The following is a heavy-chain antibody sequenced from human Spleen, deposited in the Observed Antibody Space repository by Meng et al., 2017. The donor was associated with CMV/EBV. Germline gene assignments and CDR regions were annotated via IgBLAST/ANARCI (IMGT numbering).Heavy chain of an antibody. V-gene: IGHV3-30*03. J-gene: IGHJ5*02. CDR2: DGSNP. D-gene: IGHD3-3*01. CDR3: ARVIRQYDFWSGSSP. Sequence: DGSNPHYANSVKGRFTISRDNSKNTLYLQMNSLRVEDTAVYFCARVIRQYDFWSGSSPWGQGTLVTVSS.